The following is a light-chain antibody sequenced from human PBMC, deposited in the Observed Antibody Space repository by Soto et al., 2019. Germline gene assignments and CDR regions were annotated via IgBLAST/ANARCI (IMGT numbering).Light chain of an antibody. V-gene: IGKV1-5*03. Sequence: DIQMTQSPSTLSASVGDRVTITCRASRSIANWLAWYQQKPGQAPKLLIYKASALEGGAPSRFSGSGFGTEFRLTRSGLQADDSATYHCQQYNSYPWAFGQGTRVEV. CDR2: KAS. J-gene: IGKJ1*01. CDR1: RSIANW. CDR3: QQYNSYPWA.